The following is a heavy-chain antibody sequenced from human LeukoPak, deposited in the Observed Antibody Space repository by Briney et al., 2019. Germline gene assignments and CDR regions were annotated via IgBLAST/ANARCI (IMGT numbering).Heavy chain of an antibody. CDR3: AREEGYCSGGSYYDVDY. Sequence: GASVKVSCKASGGTFSSYAISWVRQAPGQGLEWMGRIIPILGIADYAQKFQGRVTITADKSTSTAYMELSSLRSEDTAVYYCAREEGYCSGGSYYDVDYWGQGTLVTVSS. V-gene: IGHV1-69*04. CDR1: GGTFSSYA. J-gene: IGHJ4*02. CDR2: IIPILGIA. D-gene: IGHD2-15*01.